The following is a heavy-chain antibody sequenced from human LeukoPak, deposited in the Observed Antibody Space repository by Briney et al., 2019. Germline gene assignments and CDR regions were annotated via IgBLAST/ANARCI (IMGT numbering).Heavy chain of an antibody. Sequence: PGGTLSLSCAASGFTFSSYGMNWVRQAPGKGLEWVSGISGSAGSTYYADSVKGRFTISRDNSKNTLYLQMDSLKTEDTAVYYCTGNYYGSGSYADFDYWGQGTLVTVSS. J-gene: IGHJ4*02. CDR3: TGNYYGSGSYADFDY. D-gene: IGHD3-10*01. CDR2: ISGSAGST. CDR1: GFTFSSYG. V-gene: IGHV3-23*01.